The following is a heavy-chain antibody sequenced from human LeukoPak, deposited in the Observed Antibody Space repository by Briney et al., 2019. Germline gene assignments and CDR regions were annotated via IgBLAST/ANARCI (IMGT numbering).Heavy chain of an antibody. V-gene: IGHV1-18*01. CDR2: ISAYNGNT. J-gene: IGHJ3*02. D-gene: IGHD3-22*01. CDR3: ARGRIPNYYDTPGLSAFDI. CDR1: GYTFTSYG. Sequence: GASVKVSCKASGYTFTSYGISWVRQAPGQGLEWMGWISAYNGNTNYAQKLQGRVTMTTDTSTSTAYMELRSLRSDDTAVYYCARGRIPNYYDTPGLSAFDIWGQGTMVTVSS.